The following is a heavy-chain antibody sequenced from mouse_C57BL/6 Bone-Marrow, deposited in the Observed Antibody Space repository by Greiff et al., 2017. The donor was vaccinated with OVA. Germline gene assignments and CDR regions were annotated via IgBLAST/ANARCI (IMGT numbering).Heavy chain of an antibody. D-gene: IGHD2-4*01. J-gene: IGHJ3*01. CDR2: IYPGDGDT. Sequence: QVQLQQSGPELVKPGASVKISCKASGYAFSSSWMNWVKQRPGKGLEWIGRIYPGDGDTNYNGKFKGKATLTADKSSSTAYMQLSSLTSEDSAVYYCARSRDDYGAWFAYWGQGTLVTVSA. V-gene: IGHV1-82*01. CDR1: GYAFSSSW. CDR3: ARSRDDYGAWFAY.